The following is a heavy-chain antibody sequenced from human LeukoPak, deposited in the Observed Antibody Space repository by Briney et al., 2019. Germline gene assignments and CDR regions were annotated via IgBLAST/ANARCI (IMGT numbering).Heavy chain of an antibody. Sequence: SDTLSLTCTVSGGSISRYYWSWIRHPPGKGLEWIGYIYYSGSTNYNTSLKSRVTISVDTSKNQFSLKLSSVTDADTAVYYCARRGYSYGLDYWGQGTLVTVSS. CDR1: GGSISRYY. D-gene: IGHD5-18*01. J-gene: IGHJ4*02. V-gene: IGHV4-59*07. CDR3: ARRGYSYGLDY. CDR2: IYYSGST.